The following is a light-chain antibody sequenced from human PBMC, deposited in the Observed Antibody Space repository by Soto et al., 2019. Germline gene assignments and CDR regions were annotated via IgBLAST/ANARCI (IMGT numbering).Light chain of an antibody. V-gene: IGKV3-20*01. CDR3: QQYTTSPFT. CDR2: GAS. Sequence: EIVLTQSPGTLSLSPGERATLYCRASQSVGSNYLAWYEQKPGQAPRVLIYGASSRATGIPDRFSGSGSGADFTLTSSRLAAEDFAVYYCQQYTTSPFTFGPGTKVDIK. CDR1: QSVGSNY. J-gene: IGKJ3*01.